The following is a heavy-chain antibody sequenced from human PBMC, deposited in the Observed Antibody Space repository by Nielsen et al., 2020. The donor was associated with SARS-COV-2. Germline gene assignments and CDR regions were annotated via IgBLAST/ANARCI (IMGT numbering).Heavy chain of an antibody. V-gene: IGHV4-31*03. Sequence: SETLSLTCTVSGGSISSGGYYWSWIRQHPGKGLEWIGYIYYSGSTYYNPSLESRVTISVDTSKNQFSLKLSSVTAADPAVYYCARAPWSYVRVPAAWGNWFDPWGQGTLVTVSS. J-gene: IGHJ5*02. CDR2: IYYSGST. CDR1: GGSISSGGYY. CDR3: ARAPWSYVRVPAAWGNWFDP. D-gene: IGHD2-2*01.